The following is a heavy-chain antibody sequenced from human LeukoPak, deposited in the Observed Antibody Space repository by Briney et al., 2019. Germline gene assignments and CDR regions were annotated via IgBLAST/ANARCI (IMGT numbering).Heavy chain of an antibody. Sequence: SETLSLTCTVSGGSISSYYWSWIRQPAGKGLEWIGRIYTSGSTNYNPSLKGRVTMSVDTSKNQFSLKLSSVTAADTAVYYCARTYYWNLELGPYYFDYWGQGTLVTVSS. CDR1: GGSISSYY. CDR3: ARTYYWNLELGPYYFDY. V-gene: IGHV4-4*07. CDR2: IYTSGST. J-gene: IGHJ4*02. D-gene: IGHD1-1*01.